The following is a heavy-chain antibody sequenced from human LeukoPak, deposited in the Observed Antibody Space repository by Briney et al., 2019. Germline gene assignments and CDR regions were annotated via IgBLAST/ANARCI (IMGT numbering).Heavy chain of an antibody. J-gene: IGHJ4*02. Sequence: PGRSLRPSCAASGFTFDVSAMHSVRQAPGKGLEWVSGVSCMSGSIVYADFVKGRFTISRDNAKTSLYLQMYSLRTEDTALYYCAKDEVATVGYCTSTSCQGLDYWGQGTLVTVSS. CDR2: VSCMSGSI. D-gene: IGHD2-2*01. CDR3: AKDEVATVGYCTSTSCQGLDY. CDR1: GFTFDVSA. V-gene: IGHV3-9*01.